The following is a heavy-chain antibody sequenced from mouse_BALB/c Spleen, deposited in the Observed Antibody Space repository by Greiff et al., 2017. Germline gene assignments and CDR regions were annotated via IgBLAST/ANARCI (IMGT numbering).Heavy chain of an antibody. D-gene: IGHD2-14*01. CDR3: TREGVLYYFDY. CDR2: ISSGGSYT. CDR1: GFTFSSYT. Sequence: EVQLQESGGGLVKPGGSLKLSCAASGFTFSSYTMSWVRQTPEKRLEWVATISSGGSYTYYPDSVKGRFTISRDNAKNTLYLQMSSLKSEDTAMYYCTREGVLYYFDYWGQGTTLTVSS. V-gene: IGHV5-6-4*01. J-gene: IGHJ2*01.